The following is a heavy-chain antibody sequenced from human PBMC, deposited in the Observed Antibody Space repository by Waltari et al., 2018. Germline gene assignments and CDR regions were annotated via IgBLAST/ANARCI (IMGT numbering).Heavy chain of an antibody. Sequence: QVQLQESGPGLLKPSETLSLTCAVSGASIPNNYWNWIRHSPGRGLEWIGYIFGGLGDTNYNPSLKIRVTISADTSKNQFSLKLTSMTAADTAVYFCAFQAATTWGLDYWGQGLVVTVSS. CDR2: IFGGLGDT. CDR1: GASIPNNY. J-gene: IGHJ4*02. D-gene: IGHD6-25*01. V-gene: IGHV4-59*12. CDR3: AFQAATTWGLDY.